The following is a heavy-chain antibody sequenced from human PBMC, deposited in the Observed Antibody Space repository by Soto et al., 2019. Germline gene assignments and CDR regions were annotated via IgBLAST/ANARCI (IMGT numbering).Heavy chain of an antibody. CDR1: GFTFTYAW. V-gene: IGHV3-15*07. J-gene: IGHJ5*02. CDR2: IKSKTAGGTT. D-gene: IGHD3-10*01. Sequence: EVQLVESGGGLVKPGGSLTLSCAASGFTFTYAWMNWVRQAPGTGLEWVGRIKSKTAGGTTDYTAPVKGRFTISRDDSKNTLFLQMNSLTVEDTAAYYCATDGGAWGQGTLVTVSA. CDR3: ATDGGA.